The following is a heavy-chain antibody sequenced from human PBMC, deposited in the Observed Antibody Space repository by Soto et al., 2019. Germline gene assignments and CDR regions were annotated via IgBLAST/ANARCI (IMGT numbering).Heavy chain of an antibody. Sequence: QVQLVESGGGVVQPGRSLRLSCAASGFTFSSYGMHWVRQAPGKGLAWVAVISSDGSDKYYADSVKGRFTISRDNSKNTLYVQLNRMRAEDTALYYCARDRLYGAGLIDVWGQGTTVTVSS. D-gene: IGHD3-10*01. CDR3: ARDRLYGAGLIDV. CDR2: ISSDGSDK. J-gene: IGHJ6*02. V-gene: IGHV3-30-3*01. CDR1: GFTFSSYG.